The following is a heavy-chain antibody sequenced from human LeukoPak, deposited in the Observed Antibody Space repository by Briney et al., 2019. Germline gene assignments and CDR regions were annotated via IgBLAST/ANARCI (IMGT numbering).Heavy chain of an antibody. V-gene: IGHV4-59*01. D-gene: IGHD4-23*01. Sequence: SETLSLTCNVSGGSISHYYWNWIRQTPGKGLEWIGYMEYSGSTDYNPSLKDRVTISADTSKNQFSLKINSVTAADTAVYYCASGNSLPMFGLDVWGHGTTVIVSS. CDR2: MEYSGST. CDR3: ASGNSLPMFGLDV. CDR1: GGSISHYY. J-gene: IGHJ6*02.